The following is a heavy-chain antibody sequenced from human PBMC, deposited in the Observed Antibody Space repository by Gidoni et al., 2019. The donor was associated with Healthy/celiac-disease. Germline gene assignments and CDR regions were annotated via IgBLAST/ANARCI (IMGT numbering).Heavy chain of an antibody. CDR1: GFSLSNARIG. J-gene: IGHJ6*02. CDR2: IFSNDEK. Sequence: QVTLKESGPVLVSPTETLTLTCTVSGFSLSNARIGVSWIRQPPGKALEWLAHIFSNDEKSYSTSLKSRLTISKDTSKSQVVLTMTNMDPVDTATYSCARSHGEPRRHYYYCMDVWGQGTTVTVSS. CDR3: ARSHGEPRRHYYYCMDV. D-gene: IGHD4-17*01. V-gene: IGHV2-26*01.